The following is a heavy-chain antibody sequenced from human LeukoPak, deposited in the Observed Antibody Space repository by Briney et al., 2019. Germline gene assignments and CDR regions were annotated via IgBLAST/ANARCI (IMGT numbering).Heavy chain of an antibody. CDR1: GGSISSYY. CDR3: ARERSGYNYYCGMDV. V-gene: IGHV4-59*01. J-gene: IGHJ6*02. D-gene: IGHD3-3*01. Sequence: PSETLSLTCTVSGGSISSYYWSWIRQPPGKGLEWVGYIYYSGNTNYNPSLKSRVTISVDTSKNQFSLKLSSVTAADTAVYYCARERSGYNYYCGMDVWGQGTTVTVSS. CDR2: IYYSGNT.